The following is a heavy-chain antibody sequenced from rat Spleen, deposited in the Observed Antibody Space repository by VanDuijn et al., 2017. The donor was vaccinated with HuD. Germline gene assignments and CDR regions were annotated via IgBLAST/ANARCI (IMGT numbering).Heavy chain of an antibody. Sequence: EVQLVESGGGLVQPGRSLKLSCAASGFTFSDYNMAWVRQAPKKGLEWVATIIYDGSRTYYRDSVKGRFTISRDNAKSTLYLQMNSLRSEDTATYYCARHSAAPVYVMDAWGQGASVTVSS. V-gene: IGHV5-7*01. J-gene: IGHJ4*01. D-gene: IGHD3-1*01. CDR1: GFTFSDYN. CDR2: IIYDGSRT. CDR3: ARHSAAPVYVMDA.